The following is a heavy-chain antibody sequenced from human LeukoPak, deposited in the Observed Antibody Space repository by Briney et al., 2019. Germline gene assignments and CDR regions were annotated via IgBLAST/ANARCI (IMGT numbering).Heavy chain of an antibody. J-gene: IGHJ3*02. CDR3: AKSNGYGLVDI. V-gene: IGHV4-59*12. CDR1: GGSISSYH. D-gene: IGHD3-10*01. Sequence: PSETLSLTCTVSGGSISSYHWSWIRQPPGKGLEWIGYIYYSGSTNYNPSLKSRVTRSLDTSRNQFSLKLNSVTAADTAVYYCAKSNGYGLVDIWGQGTMVTVSS. CDR2: IYYSGST.